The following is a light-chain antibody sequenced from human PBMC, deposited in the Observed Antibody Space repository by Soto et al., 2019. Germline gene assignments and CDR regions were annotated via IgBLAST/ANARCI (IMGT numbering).Light chain of an antibody. V-gene: IGLV3-1*01. CDR3: QAWASNTNYV. CDR2: QDN. CDR1: KLGDKF. Sequence: SNELTQPPSVSVSPGQTASITCSGEKLGDKFAWWYQQKPGQSPVLVISQDNKRPSGIPERFSGSNSGNTATLTISGTQAMDEAEYYCQAWASNTNYVFGSGTKVTVL. J-gene: IGLJ1*01.